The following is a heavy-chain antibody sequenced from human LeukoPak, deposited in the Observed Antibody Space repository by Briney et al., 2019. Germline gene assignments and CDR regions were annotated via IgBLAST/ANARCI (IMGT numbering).Heavy chain of an antibody. Sequence: SETLSLTRAVSGYSISSGYYWGWIRQPPGTGLEWIGSIYHSGSTYYNPSLKSRVTMSVDTSKNQFSLKLSSVTAADTAVYYCARAYSSGAFDYWGQGTLVTVSS. V-gene: IGHV4-38-2*01. CDR2: IYHSGST. D-gene: IGHD6-19*01. CDR1: GYSISSGYY. J-gene: IGHJ4*02. CDR3: ARAYSSGAFDY.